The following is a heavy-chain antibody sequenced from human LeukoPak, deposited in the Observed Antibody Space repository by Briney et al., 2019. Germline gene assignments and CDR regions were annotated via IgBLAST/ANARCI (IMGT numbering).Heavy chain of an antibody. CDR1: GYTFTSYD. J-gene: IGHJ6*03. V-gene: IGHV1-8*01. D-gene: IGHD2-15*01. CDR3: AVAATPNYYYYYYMDV. CDR2: MNPNSGNT. Sequence: GASVTVSCKASGYTFTSYDINWVRQAPGQGLEWMGCMNPNSGNTGYAQKFQGRVTMTRNTSISTAYMELSSLRSEDTAVYYCAVAATPNYYYYYYMDVWGKGTTVTVSS.